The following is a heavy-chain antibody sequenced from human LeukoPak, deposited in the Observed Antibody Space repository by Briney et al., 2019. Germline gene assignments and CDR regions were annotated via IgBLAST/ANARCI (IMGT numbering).Heavy chain of an antibody. CDR3: ARRQVGIAVDY. CDR2: VYSSGST. CDR1: GGSISNYY. V-gene: IGHV4-59*08. D-gene: IGHD6-19*01. J-gene: IGHJ4*02. Sequence: SETLSLTCTVSGGSISNYYWTWIRQPPGKGLEWIGNVYSSGSTNYNPSLKSRVTISVDTSKNQFSLRLRSVTAADTAVYYCARRQVGIAVDYWGQGTLVTVSS.